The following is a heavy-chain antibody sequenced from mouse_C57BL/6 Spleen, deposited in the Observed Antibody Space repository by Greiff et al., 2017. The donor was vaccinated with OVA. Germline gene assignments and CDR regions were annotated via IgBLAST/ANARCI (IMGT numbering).Heavy chain of an antibody. CDR1: GYTFTDYN. J-gene: IGHJ2*01. CDR3: ARAYYVSSFDYFGY. Sequence: VQLQQSGPELVKPGASVKMSCKASGYTFTDYNMHWVKQSHGKSLEWIGYINPNNGGTSYNQKFKGKATLTVNKSSSTAYMELRSLTSEDSAVYDCARAYYVSSFDYFGYWGQGTTLSVSS. V-gene: IGHV1-22*01. CDR2: INPNNGGT. D-gene: IGHD1-1*01.